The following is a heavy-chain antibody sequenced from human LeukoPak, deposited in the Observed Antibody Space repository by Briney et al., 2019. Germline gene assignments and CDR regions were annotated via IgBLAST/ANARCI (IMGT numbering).Heavy chain of an antibody. D-gene: IGHD1-26*01. V-gene: IGHV1-24*01. CDR1: GYTLTELS. Sequence: GASVKVSCKVSGYTLTELSMHWVRQAPGKGLEWMGGFDPEDGETIYAQKFQGRATMTEDTSTDTAYMELSSLRSEDTAVYYCATDLVGATTTRGVEYFQHWGQGTLVTVSS. J-gene: IGHJ1*01. CDR3: ATDLVGATTTRGVEYFQH. CDR2: FDPEDGET.